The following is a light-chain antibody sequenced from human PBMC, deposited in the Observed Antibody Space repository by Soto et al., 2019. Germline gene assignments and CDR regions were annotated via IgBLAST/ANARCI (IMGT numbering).Light chain of an antibody. CDR3: QQYDSSPVT. Sequence: EIVLTQSPGTLSLSPGERATLSCRASQSVSRSYLAWYQQKPGQAPRLLIYGASSGATGIPDRFSGSGSGTDFTLTISRLEPEDFAVYYCQQYDSSPVTFGQGTKVEIK. CDR1: QSVSRSY. V-gene: IGKV3-20*01. CDR2: GAS. J-gene: IGKJ1*01.